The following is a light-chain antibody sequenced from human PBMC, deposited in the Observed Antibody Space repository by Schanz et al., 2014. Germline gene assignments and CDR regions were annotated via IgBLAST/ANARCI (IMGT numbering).Light chain of an antibody. Sequence: QSVLTQPPSVSGAPGQRVTISCTGSSSNIGAGYDVHWYQQLPGTAPKLLIYGNNNRPSGVPDRFSGSKSGTSASLAITGLQAEDEADYHCAAWDDSLQGWVFGGGTKVTVL. CDR2: GNN. CDR1: SSNIGAGYD. CDR3: AAWDDSLQGWV. V-gene: IGLV1-40*01. J-gene: IGLJ3*02.